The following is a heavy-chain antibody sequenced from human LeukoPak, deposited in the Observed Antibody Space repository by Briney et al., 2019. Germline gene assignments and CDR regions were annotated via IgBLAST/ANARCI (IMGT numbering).Heavy chain of an antibody. J-gene: IGHJ3*02. D-gene: IGHD3-16*01. CDR3: ATAWGPSDAFDI. CDR1: GYTFTGYY. Sequence: ASVKVSCKASGYTFTGYYMHWVRQAPGQGLEWMGWINPNSGGTNYAQKFQGRVTMTRDTSISTAYMELSRLRSDDTAVYYCATAWGPSDAFDIWGQGTMVTVSS. V-gene: IGHV1-2*02. CDR2: INPNSGGT.